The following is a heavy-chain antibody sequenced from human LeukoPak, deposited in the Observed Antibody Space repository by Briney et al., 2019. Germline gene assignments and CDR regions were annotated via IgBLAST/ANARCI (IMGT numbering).Heavy chain of an antibody. CDR2: ISSSGSTI. CDR1: GFTFSSYE. CDR3: ARVSEYFDY. J-gene: IGHJ4*02. Sequence: GGSLRLSCAASGFTFSSYEMNWVRQAPGKGLEWVSYISSSGSTIYYADSVKGRFTISRDNAKNSLYLQLNSLRAEDTAVYCARVSEYFDYWGQGTPVTVSS. V-gene: IGHV3-48*03.